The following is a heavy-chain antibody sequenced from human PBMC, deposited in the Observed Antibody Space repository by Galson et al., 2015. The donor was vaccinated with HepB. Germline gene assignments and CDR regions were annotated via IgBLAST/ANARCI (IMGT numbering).Heavy chain of an antibody. J-gene: IGHJ2*01. D-gene: IGHD2-2*01. Sequence: SVKVSCKASGYTFTSYDINWVRQATGQGLEWMGWMNPNSGNTGYAQEFQGRVTMTRNTSISTAYMELSSLRSEDTAVYYCARAGRGYCSSTSCRGDWYFDLWGRGTLVTVSS. CDR2: MNPNSGNT. CDR3: ARAGRGYCSSTSCRGDWYFDL. V-gene: IGHV1-8*01. CDR1: GYTFTSYD.